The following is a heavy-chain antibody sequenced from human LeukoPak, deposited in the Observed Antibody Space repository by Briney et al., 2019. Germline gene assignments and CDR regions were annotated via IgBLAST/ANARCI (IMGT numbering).Heavy chain of an antibody. CDR2: IGIDSGNT. D-gene: IGHD5-24*01. J-gene: IGHJ4*02. V-gene: IGHV3-48*01. CDR3: ARDYKYAFDN. Sequence: GGSLRFSCAASGFTFSDYSMNWVRQAPGKGLEWISYIGIDSGNTNYADSVKGRFTISGDKAKNSLYLQMNSLRVEDTAVYYCARDYKYAFDNWGQGTLVTVSS. CDR1: GFTFSDYS.